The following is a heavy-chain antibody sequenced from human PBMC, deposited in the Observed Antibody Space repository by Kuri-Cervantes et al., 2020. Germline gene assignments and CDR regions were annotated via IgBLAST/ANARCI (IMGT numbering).Heavy chain of an antibody. J-gene: IGHJ6*02. CDR1: GGSISSYY. Sequence: SETLSLTCTVSGGSISSYYWSWIRQPAGKGLEWIGRIYTSGSTNYDPSLKSRFTISVDTSKNQFSLKLSSVTAADTAVYYCARDGYYYYYGMDVWGQGTTVTVSS. CDR3: ARDGYYYYYGMDV. CDR2: IYTSGST. V-gene: IGHV4-4*07.